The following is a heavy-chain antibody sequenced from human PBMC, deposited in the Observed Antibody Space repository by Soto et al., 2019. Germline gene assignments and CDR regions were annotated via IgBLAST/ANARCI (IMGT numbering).Heavy chain of an antibody. J-gene: IGHJ4*02. CDR2: IKSKTDGGTT. CDR1: GFTFSNAW. Sequence: KAGGSLRLSCAASGFTFSNAWMSWVRQAPGKGLEWVGRIKSKTDGGTTDYAAPVKGRFTISRDDSKNTLYLQMNSLKTEDTAVYYCTASYVWGSYRPFDYWGQGTLVTVSS. V-gene: IGHV3-15*01. CDR3: TASYVWGSYRPFDY. D-gene: IGHD3-16*02.